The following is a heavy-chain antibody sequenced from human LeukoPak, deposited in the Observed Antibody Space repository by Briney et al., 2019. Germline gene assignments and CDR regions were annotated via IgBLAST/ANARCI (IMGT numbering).Heavy chain of an antibody. D-gene: IGHD4-17*01. CDR3: ARDVVIGASYDFGDYVPFQH. J-gene: IGHJ1*01. Sequence: GGSLRLSCAASGFTISNNYMSWVRQAPGKGLEWVSIIYGGGMTYYAASVKGRFTISRDNSKNTLYLKMNSLRAADAAVYYCARDVVIGASYDFGDYVPFQHWGQGTLVTVSS. CDR1: GFTISNNY. CDR2: IYGGGMT. V-gene: IGHV3-53*05.